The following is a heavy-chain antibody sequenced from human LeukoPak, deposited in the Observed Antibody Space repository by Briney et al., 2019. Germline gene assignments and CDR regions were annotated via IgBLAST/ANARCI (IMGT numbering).Heavy chain of an antibody. J-gene: IGHJ4*02. V-gene: IGHV4-31*03. CDR3: ATADWESFYFDS. D-gene: IGHD1-26*01. CDR1: GGSVSRGGYY. Sequence: QPSETLSLTCTVSGGSVSRGGYYWNWILQHPGKGLEWIGFTSYSEGTYYNPSLMSRITISVDISQNQFSLKMRDVTAADTAVYFCATADWESFYFDSWGQGALVAVSS. CDR2: TSYSEGT.